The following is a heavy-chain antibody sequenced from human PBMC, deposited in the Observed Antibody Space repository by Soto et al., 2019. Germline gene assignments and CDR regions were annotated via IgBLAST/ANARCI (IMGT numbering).Heavy chain of an antibody. Sequence: ASVKVSCKVSGYTLTELSMHWVRQAPGKGLEWMGGFDPEDGETIYAQKFQGRVTMTEDTSTDTAYMELSSLRSEDTAVHYCATDRVGATHFDYWGQGTLVTVSS. CDR1: GYTLTELS. V-gene: IGHV1-24*01. D-gene: IGHD1-26*01. CDR2: FDPEDGET. J-gene: IGHJ4*02. CDR3: ATDRVGATHFDY.